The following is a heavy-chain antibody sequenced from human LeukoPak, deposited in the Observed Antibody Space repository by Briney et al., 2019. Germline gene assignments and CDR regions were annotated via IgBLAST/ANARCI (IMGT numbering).Heavy chain of an antibody. Sequence: GASVKVSCKASGYTFTSYYMHWVRQAPGQGLEWMGIINPSGGSTSYAQKFQGRVTMTRDMSTSTVYMELSSLRSEDTAVYYCARAPQDCSGGSCYSVSFDYWGQGTLVTVSS. CDR3: ARAPQDCSGGSCYSVSFDY. CDR1: GYTFTSYY. CDR2: INPSGGST. V-gene: IGHV1-46*01. J-gene: IGHJ4*02. D-gene: IGHD2-15*01.